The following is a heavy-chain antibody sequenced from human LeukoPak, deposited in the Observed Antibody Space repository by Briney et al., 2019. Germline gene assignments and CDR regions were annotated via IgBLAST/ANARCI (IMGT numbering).Heavy chain of an antibody. D-gene: IGHD6-6*01. CDR2: IIPIFGTA. J-gene: IGHJ6*03. CDR3: ARGALWSSSSPKDQGYYYYYYMDV. CDR1: GGTFSSYA. Sequence: ASVKVSCKASGGTFSSYAISWVRQAPGQGLEWMRGIIPIFGTANYAQKFQGRVTITTDESTSTAYMELSSLRSEDTAVYYCARGALWSSSSPKDQGYYYYYYMDVWGKGTTVTVSS. V-gene: IGHV1-69*05.